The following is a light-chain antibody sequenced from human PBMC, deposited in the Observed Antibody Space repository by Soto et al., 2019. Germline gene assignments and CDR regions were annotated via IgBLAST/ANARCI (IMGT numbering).Light chain of an antibody. V-gene: IGKV3-15*01. J-gene: IGKJ4*01. Sequence: EILMTQTRTTLSVSPGERVILSCRASRTVSNRLAWYQHKPGQAPRLLISGASTGATGIPPRFRGSGSGTEFTLTVDTLQSEDIAIYYCQQYYHWPVTFGGGTKVDIK. CDR3: QQYYHWPVT. CDR2: GAS. CDR1: RTVSNR.